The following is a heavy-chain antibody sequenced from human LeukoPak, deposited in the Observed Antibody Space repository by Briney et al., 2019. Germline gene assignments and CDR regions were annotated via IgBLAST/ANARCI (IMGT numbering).Heavy chain of an antibody. D-gene: IGHD5-18*01. CDR2: ISSSSSYI. V-gene: IGHV3-21*01. Sequence: GGSLRFSCAASGFTFSTYSMNWVRQAPGKGLEWVSSISSSSSYIYYADSVKGRFTISRDNAKNSLFLQMNSLRAEDTALYYCARDRSTNSYAEYFFDYWGQGTLVTVSS. J-gene: IGHJ4*02. CDR3: ARDRSTNSYAEYFFDY. CDR1: GFTFSTYS.